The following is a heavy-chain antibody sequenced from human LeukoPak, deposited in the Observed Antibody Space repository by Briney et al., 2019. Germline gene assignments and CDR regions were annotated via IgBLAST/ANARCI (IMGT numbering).Heavy chain of an antibody. CDR1: GGSISSYY. V-gene: IGHV4-59*08. Sequence: PSETLSLTCTVSGGSISSYYWSWIRQPPGKRLEWIGYIYNSGSTNYNPSLKSRVTLSVDTSKNQFSLKLSSVTAADTAVYYCAKRDSSGQYYFGYWGQGTLVTVSS. J-gene: IGHJ4*02. D-gene: IGHD3-22*01. CDR2: IYNSGST. CDR3: AKRDSSGQYYFGY.